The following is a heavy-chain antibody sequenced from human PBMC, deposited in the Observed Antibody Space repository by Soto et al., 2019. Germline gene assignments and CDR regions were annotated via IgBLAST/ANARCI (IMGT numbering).Heavy chain of an antibody. J-gene: IGHJ4*02. CDR1: GGSISSGGYY. V-gene: IGHV4-31*03. D-gene: IGHD3-22*01. Sequence: QVQLQESGPGLVKPSQTLSLTCTVSGGSISSGGYYWSWIRQHPGKGLEWIGYIYYSGGTYYNPSLKSRVTISVDTSKNQFSLKLSSVTAADTAVYYCARWGPRSYYDSSGPNYFDYWGQGTLVTVSS. CDR3: ARWGPRSYYDSSGPNYFDY. CDR2: IYYSGGT.